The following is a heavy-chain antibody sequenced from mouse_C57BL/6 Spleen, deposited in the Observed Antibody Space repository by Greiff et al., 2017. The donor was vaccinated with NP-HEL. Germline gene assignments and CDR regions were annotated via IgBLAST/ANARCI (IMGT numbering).Heavy chain of an antibody. CDR3: ARFIPQGYFDV. D-gene: IGHD1-1*01. CDR1: GYAFSSSW. CDR2: IYPGDGDT. V-gene: IGHV1-82*01. J-gene: IGHJ1*03. Sequence: QVQLKESGPELVKPGASVKISCKASGYAFSSSWMNWVKQRPGKGLEWIGRIYPGDGDTNYNGKFKGKATLTADKSSSTAYMQLSSLTSEDSAVYFCARFIPQGYFDVWGTGTTVTVSS.